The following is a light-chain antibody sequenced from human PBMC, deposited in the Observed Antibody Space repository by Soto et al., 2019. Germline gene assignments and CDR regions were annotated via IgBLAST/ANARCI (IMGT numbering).Light chain of an antibody. Sequence: DIVLTQSPGTLSSSPGERATLSCRASQSVRNTYLAWYQQKPGQAPRLLIYDASSRATGIPDRFSGSGSGTDFTLTISRLEPEDFAVYYCQQYGSSPGLITFGPGTKVDIK. V-gene: IGKV3-20*01. CDR2: DAS. J-gene: IGKJ3*01. CDR1: QSVRNTY. CDR3: QQYGSSPGLIT.